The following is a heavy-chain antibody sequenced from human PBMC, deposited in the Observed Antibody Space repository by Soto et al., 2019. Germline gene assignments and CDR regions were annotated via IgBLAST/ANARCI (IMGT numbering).Heavy chain of an antibody. V-gene: IGHV2-5*02. D-gene: IGHD2-21*01. J-gene: IGHJ6*02. CDR1: GLSLSTTGVG. Sequence: QITLKEPGPTLVKPTQTLTLTFTFCGLSLSTTGVGVGWVSPPPGTALEWFALPYWADGKRYSPSLKSTLTITKDISETHVVLTMTNMDTVDTATSYCVQSRCGGDCLHIYTSRSYYGLEVWGQGTTVTVYS. CDR3: VQSRCGGDCLHIYTSRSYYGLEV. CDR2: PYWADGK.